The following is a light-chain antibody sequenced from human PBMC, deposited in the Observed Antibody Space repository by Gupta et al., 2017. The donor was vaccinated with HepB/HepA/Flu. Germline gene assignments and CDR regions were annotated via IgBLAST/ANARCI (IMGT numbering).Light chain of an antibody. V-gene: IGKV1-5*03. CDR1: QSISTY. J-gene: IGKJ1*01. Sequence: DIQMTQSPSTLSASVGDRVTITCRAGQSISTYLAWYQQKPGKAPKVLIYKATRLESGVPSRFSGSGSGTEFTLTISSLQPDDLATYYCLQCDSFSRTFGQGTKVEIK. CDR3: LQCDSFSRT. CDR2: KAT.